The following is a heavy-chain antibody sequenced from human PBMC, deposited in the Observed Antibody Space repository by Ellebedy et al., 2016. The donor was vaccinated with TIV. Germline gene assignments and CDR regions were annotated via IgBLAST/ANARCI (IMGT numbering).Heavy chain of an antibody. CDR2: IYYSGET. Sequence: MPSETLSLTCTVSGDSISRGGYYRGWIRQHPGKGLEWIGSIYYSGETFYNPSLKSRATVSSETSMNRFSLRLTSVTAADTAVYYCARLRVGASMPTDYWGPGTLVTVSS. D-gene: IGHD1-26*01. J-gene: IGHJ4*01. CDR1: GDSISRGGYY. CDR3: ARLRVGASMPTDY. V-gene: IGHV4-31*03.